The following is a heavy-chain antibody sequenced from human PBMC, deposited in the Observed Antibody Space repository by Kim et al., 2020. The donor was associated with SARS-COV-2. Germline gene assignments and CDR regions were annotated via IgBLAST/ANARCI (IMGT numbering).Heavy chain of an antibody. CDR1: GFTFSNAW. V-gene: IGHV3-15*01. CDR3: TTDEIEDYVWGSYLN. CDR2: IKSKTDGGTT. Sequence: GGSLRLSCAASGFTFSNAWMSWVRQAPGKGLEWVGRIKSKTDGGTTDYAAPVKGRFTISRDDSKNTLYLQMNSLKTEDTAVYYCTTDEIEDYVWGSYLNWGQGTLVTVSS. J-gene: IGHJ4*02. D-gene: IGHD3-16*02.